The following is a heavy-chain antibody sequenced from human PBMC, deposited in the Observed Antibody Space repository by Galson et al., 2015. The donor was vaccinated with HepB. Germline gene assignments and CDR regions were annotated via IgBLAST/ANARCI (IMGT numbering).Heavy chain of an antibody. J-gene: IGHJ4*02. CDR1: GFTFSSYG. Sequence: SLRLSCAASGFTFSSYGMHWVRQAPGKGLEWVAFIRYDGSNKYYADSVKGRFTISRDNSKNTLYLQMNSLRAEDTAVYYCAKASRYCSGGSCDYWGQGTLVTVSS. D-gene: IGHD2-15*01. CDR2: IRYDGSNK. V-gene: IGHV3-30*02. CDR3: AKASRYCSGGSCDY.